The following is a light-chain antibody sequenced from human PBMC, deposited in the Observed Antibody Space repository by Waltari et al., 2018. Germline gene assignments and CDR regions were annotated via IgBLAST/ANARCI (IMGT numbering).Light chain of an antibody. V-gene: IGKV1-39*01. CDR2: KAS. CDR3: QHNYGTPPWT. J-gene: IGKJ1*01. CDR1: ENVNNY. Sequence: DIQMTQSPSSLSASVGDRVTIPCRASENVNNYLNWYQQKPGKAHKLLIYKASTLQSGVPSRFSGSGSGTDYTFTISSLQSEYVATYYCQHNYGTPPWTFGQGTKVEIK.